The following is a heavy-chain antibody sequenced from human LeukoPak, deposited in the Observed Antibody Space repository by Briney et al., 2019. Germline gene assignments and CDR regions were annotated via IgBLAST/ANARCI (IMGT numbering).Heavy chain of an antibody. CDR3: ARGGFFDY. Sequence: GGSLRLSCAASGFTFSSYWMSWVRQAPGKGLEWVSVIYSGGSTYYADSVKGRFTISRDTSKNTVYLQMNNLRVEDTAVYYCARGGFFDYWGQGTLVTVSS. J-gene: IGHJ4*02. CDR2: IYSGGST. V-gene: IGHV3-53*01. D-gene: IGHD2-15*01. CDR1: GFTFSSYW.